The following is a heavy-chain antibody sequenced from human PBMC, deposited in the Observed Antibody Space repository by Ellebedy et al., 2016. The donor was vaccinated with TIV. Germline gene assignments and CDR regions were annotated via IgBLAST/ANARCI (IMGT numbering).Heavy chain of an antibody. CDR1: GYTFSNYG. D-gene: IGHD3/OR15-3a*01. J-gene: IGHJ6*02. CDR2: IWYDGSNK. CDR3: ARAADDLWTGNYYYYYGMDV. V-gene: IGHV3-33*01. Sequence: GGSLRLXXAASGYTFSNYGMHWVRQTQGKGLEWVAVIWYDGSNKYYGDSMKGRFTISRDNSKNTLYLQMNSLRAEDTAVYYCARAADDLWTGNYYYYYGMDVWGQGTMVTVSS.